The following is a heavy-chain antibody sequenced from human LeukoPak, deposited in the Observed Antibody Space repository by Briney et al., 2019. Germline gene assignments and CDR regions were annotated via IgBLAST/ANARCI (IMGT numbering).Heavy chain of an antibody. CDR2: IYYSGST. Sequence: SETLSLTCTVSGGSISSSSYYWGWIRQPPGKGLEWIGSIYYSGSTYYNPSLKSRVTISVDTSKNQFSLKLSSVTAADTAVYYCERHVPYCSSTSCYAGGVGFYYYYYDMDVWGKGTTVTVSS. D-gene: IGHD2-2*01. J-gene: IGHJ6*04. CDR1: GGSISSSSYY. CDR3: ERHVPYCSSTSCYAGGVGFYYYYYDMDV. V-gene: IGHV4-39*01.